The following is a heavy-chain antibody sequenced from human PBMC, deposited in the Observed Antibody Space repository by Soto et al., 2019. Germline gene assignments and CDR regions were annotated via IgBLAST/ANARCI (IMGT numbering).Heavy chain of an antibody. CDR2: VIPIFGTA. CDR3: ARDSTPGYSSSSYIPPREYYGMDV. J-gene: IGHJ6*02. Sequence: QVQLVQSGAEVKKPGSSVKVSCKASGGTFSSYAISWVRQAPGQGLEWMGGVIPIFGTANYAQKFQGRVTITADESTSTAYMELSSLRSEDTAVYYCARDSTPGYSSSSYIPPREYYGMDVWGQGTTVTVSS. V-gene: IGHV1-69*12. D-gene: IGHD6-13*01. CDR1: GGTFSSYA.